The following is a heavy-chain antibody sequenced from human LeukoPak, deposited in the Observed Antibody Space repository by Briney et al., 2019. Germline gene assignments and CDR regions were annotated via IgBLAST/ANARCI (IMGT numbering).Heavy chain of an antibody. CDR3: ARDGVSGGYEFDY. V-gene: IGHV3-7*01. J-gene: IGHJ4*02. D-gene: IGHD3-3*01. Sequence: GGSLRLSCAASGFTFSSYWMSWVRQAPGKGLEWVANIKQDGSEKYYVDSVKGRFTISRDNAKNSLYLQMNSLRAEDTAVYYCARDGVSGGYEFDYRGQGTLVTVSS. CDR2: IKQDGSEK. CDR1: GFTFSSYW.